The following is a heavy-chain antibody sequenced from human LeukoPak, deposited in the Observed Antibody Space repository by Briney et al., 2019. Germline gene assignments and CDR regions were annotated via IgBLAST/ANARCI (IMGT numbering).Heavy chain of an antibody. V-gene: IGHV3-30*03. J-gene: IGHJ4*02. CDR1: GFTFSSCG. Sequence: GGSLRLSCAASGFTFSSCGMHWVRQAPGKGLEWVAVISYDGSNKYYADSVKGRFTISRDNSKNTLYLQMNSLRAEDTAVYYCARGTIFGVVTAIDYWGQGTLVTVSS. D-gene: IGHD3-3*01. CDR2: ISYDGSNK. CDR3: ARGTIFGVVTAIDY.